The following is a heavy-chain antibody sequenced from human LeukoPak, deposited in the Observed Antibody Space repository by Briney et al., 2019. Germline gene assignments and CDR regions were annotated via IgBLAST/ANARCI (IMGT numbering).Heavy chain of an antibody. V-gene: IGHV4-38-2*02. CDR2: IYHSGST. CDR1: GYSISSGYY. J-gene: IGHJ4*02. D-gene: IGHD2-15*01. CDR3: ARVGGFCSGGSCYSFLDY. Sequence: PSETLSLTCTVSGYSISSGYYWGWIRPPPGKGLEWIGSIYHSGSTYYNPSLKSRVTISVDTSKNQFSLKLSSVTAADTAVYYCARVGGFCSGGSCYSFLDYWGQGTLVTVSS.